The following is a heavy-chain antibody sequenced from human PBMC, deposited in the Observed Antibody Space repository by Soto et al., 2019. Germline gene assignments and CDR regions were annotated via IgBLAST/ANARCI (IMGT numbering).Heavy chain of an antibody. J-gene: IGHJ4*02. Sequence: QVQLVQSGAEVKKPGASVKVSCKASGYTFTSYGISWVRQAPGQGLEWMGWISAYNGNTNYAQKRQGRVTMTTDTSTSTAYMELRSLRSDDPAVYYCAMACLGLSGCLTVDYWGQGTLVTVSS. V-gene: IGHV1-18*01. CDR1: GYTFTSYG. D-gene: IGHD6-19*01. CDR2: ISAYNGNT. CDR3: AMACLGLSGCLTVDY.